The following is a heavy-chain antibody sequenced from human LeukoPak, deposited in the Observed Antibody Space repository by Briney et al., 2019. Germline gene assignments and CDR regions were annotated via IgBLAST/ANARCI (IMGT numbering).Heavy chain of an antibody. Sequence: GGSLRLSCAASGFTFSSYAMSWVRQAPGKGLEWVSAISGSGGSTYYADSVKGRFTISRDNSKNTLYLQMNSLRAEDTAVYYCASDHRTYYDFWSGHSSYYFDYWGQGTLVTVSS. V-gene: IGHV3-23*01. D-gene: IGHD3-3*01. J-gene: IGHJ4*02. CDR2: ISGSGGST. CDR3: ASDHRTYYDFWSGHSSYYFDY. CDR1: GFTFSSYA.